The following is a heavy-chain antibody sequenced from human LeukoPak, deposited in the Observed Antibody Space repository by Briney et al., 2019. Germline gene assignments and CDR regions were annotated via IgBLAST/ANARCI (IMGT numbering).Heavy chain of an antibody. CDR1: GFTFDDYA. Sequence: GGSLRLSCAASGFTFDDYAMHWVRQAPGKGLEWVSLISWDGGSTYYADSVKGRFTISRDNNKNSLYLQMNSPRAEDTALYYCAKGPVRGSYRYGYFDYWGQGTLVTVSS. CDR2: ISWDGGST. J-gene: IGHJ4*02. D-gene: IGHD3-16*02. V-gene: IGHV3-43D*03. CDR3: AKGPVRGSYRYGYFDY.